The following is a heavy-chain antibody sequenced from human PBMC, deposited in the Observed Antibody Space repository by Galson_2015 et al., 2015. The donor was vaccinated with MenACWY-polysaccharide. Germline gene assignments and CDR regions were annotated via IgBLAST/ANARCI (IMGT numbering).Heavy chain of an antibody. CDR1: GYSFTHYW. CDR3: ARQGGYCNAGACYSYYFGP. V-gene: IGHV5-51*01. D-gene: IGHD2-15*01. J-gene: IGHJ5*02. Sequence: QSGAEVKQPGESLKISCKGSGYSFTHYWIGWVRQMPGKGLEWMGIIYPGDSNVKYNPSFQGQVTISVDRSVSTAYLQWSSLKASDTAMYYCARQGGYCNAGACYSYYFGPWGQGTLVTVSS. CDR2: IYPGDSNV.